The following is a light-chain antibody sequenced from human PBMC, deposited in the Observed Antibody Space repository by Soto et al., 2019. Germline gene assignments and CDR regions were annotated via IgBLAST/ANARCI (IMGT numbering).Light chain of an antibody. CDR3: QQYGSSPTWT. CDR1: QSVSSY. CDR2: DAS. Sequence: EIVLTPSPATLSLSPGERANLSCRSSQSVSSYLAWYQQTPGQAPRLLIYDASNRATGIPARFSGSGSGTDFTLTISRLEPEDSAVYYCQQYGSSPTWTFGQGTKVDNK. J-gene: IGKJ1*01. V-gene: IGKV3-20*01.